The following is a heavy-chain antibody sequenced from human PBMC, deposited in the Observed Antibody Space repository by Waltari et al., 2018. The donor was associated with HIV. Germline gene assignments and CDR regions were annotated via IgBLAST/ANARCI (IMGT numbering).Heavy chain of an antibody. V-gene: IGHV4-59*08. D-gene: IGHD3-22*01. CDR2: IYYSGST. Sequence: QVQLQESGPGLVKPSETLSLTCTVSGGSISSYYWSWIRQPPGKGLEWIGYIYYSGSTNYNPSLKSRVTISVDTSKNQFSLKLSSVTAADTAVYYCARLFEYYYDSSGYYFDAFDIWGQGTMVTVSS. CDR3: ARLFEYYYDSSGYYFDAFDI. CDR1: GGSISSYY. J-gene: IGHJ3*02.